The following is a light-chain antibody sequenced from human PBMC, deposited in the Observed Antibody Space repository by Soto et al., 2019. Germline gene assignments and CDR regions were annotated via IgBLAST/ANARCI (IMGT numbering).Light chain of an antibody. CDR1: SSDIGNYNY. V-gene: IGLV2-14*01. J-gene: IGLJ1*01. CDR3: SSYTSSSTLNYV. CDR2: EVS. Sequence: SGLTKPASVSGSPGQSITSSCTGTSSDIGNYNYVPWYQQHPGKAPKLMIYEVSNRPSGVSNRFSGSKSGNTASLTISGLQAEDEADYYCSSYTSSSTLNYVFGTGTKVTV.